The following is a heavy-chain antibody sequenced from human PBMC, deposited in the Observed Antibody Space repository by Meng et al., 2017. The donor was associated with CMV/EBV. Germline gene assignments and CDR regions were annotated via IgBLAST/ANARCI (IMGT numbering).Heavy chain of an antibody. V-gene: IGHV3-74*01. CDR3: ARVANWGGVGGPLDY. CDR2: INSDGSST. Sequence: GESLKISCAASGFTFSSYWMHWVRQAPGKGLVWVSRINSDGSSTSYADSVKGRFTISRENAKNTLYLQMNSLRAEDTAVYYCARVANWGGVGGPLDYWGQGTLVTVSS. D-gene: IGHD7-27*01. J-gene: IGHJ4*02. CDR1: GFTFSSYW.